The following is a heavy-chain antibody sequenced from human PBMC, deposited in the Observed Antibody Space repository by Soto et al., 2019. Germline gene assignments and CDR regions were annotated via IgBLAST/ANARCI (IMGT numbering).Heavy chain of an antibody. CDR1: GGSFSGYY. CDR2: INHSGST. D-gene: IGHD6-13*01. V-gene: IGHV4-34*01. CDR3: ARGLAAAGNKNWFDP. J-gene: IGHJ5*02. Sequence: SETLSLTCAVYGGSFSGYYWSWIRQPPGKGLEWIGEINHSGSTNYNPSLKSRVTISVDTSKNQFSLKLSSVTAADTAVYYCARGLAAAGNKNWFDPWGQGTLVTVSS.